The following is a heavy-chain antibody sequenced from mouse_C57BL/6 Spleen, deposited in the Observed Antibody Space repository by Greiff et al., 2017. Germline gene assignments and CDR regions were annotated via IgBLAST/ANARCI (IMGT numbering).Heavy chain of an antibody. CDR3: ARDRAYYSNHGEFAY. CDR1: GFTFSSYA. J-gene: IGHJ3*01. CDR2: ISDGGSYT. Sequence: EVKLVESGGGLVKPGGSLKLSCAASGFTFSSYAMSWVRQTPEKRLEWVATISDGGSYTYYPDNVKGRFTFSRDNAKNNLYLQMSHLKSEDTAMYYCARDRAYYSNHGEFAYWGQGTLVTVSA. V-gene: IGHV5-4*01. D-gene: IGHD2-5*01.